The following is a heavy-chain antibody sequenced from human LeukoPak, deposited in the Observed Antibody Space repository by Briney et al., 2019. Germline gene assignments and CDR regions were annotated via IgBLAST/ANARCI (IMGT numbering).Heavy chain of an antibody. V-gene: IGHV3-21*01. J-gene: IGHJ3*02. D-gene: IGHD3-22*01. CDR1: GVSFRSYT. CDR2: ISSGSSDI. CDR3: ARDGLGYYDTRRAFDI. Sequence: GGSLRLSCAASGVSFRSYTMSWVRQAPGKGLEWFSFISSGSSDIYYSDSLKGRFTISRDDTKNSLYLQINSLRAEDTAVYYCARDGLGYYDTRRAFDIWGQGTMVTVSS.